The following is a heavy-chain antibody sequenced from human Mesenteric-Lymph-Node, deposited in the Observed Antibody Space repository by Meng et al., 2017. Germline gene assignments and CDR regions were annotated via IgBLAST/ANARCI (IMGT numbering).Heavy chain of an antibody. Sequence: LSLTCAASGFTFSSYAMSWVRQAPGKGLEWVSAISGSGGSTYYADSVKGRFTISRDNSKNTLYLQMNSLRAEDTAVYYCAKVRVYGDYLDTAFDIWGQGTMVTVSS. CDR1: GFTFSSYA. D-gene: IGHD4-17*01. CDR3: AKVRVYGDYLDTAFDI. V-gene: IGHV3-23*01. CDR2: ISGSGGST. J-gene: IGHJ3*02.